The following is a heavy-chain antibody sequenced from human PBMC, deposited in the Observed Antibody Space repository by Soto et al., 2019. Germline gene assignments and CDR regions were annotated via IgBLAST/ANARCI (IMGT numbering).Heavy chain of an antibody. Sequence: SETLYLTCAVSGGSISSGGYSWSWIRQPPGKGLEWIGYIYHSGSTYYNPSLKSRVTISVDRSKNQFSLKLSSVTAADTAVYYCARYKSNYYYGMDVWGQGTTVTVYS. CDR1: GGSISSGGYS. D-gene: IGHD1-20*01. V-gene: IGHV4-30-2*01. CDR3: ARYKSNYYYGMDV. CDR2: IYHSGST. J-gene: IGHJ6*02.